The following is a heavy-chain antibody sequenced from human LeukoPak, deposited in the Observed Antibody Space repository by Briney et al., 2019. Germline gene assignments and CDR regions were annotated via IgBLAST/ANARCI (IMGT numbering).Heavy chain of an antibody. Sequence: GGSMRLACAAYAFTFDDYGMSWVRQAPGKGLEWVSGINWNGGSTGYADSEKDRFSIARANAKNSPYLQLNTLSAEDTALYYRARDIYYDSSGYPHPPWDSWGEKTLVTVSS. CDR3: ARDIYYDSSGYPHPPWDS. CDR2: INWNGGST. D-gene: IGHD3-22*01. CDR1: AFTFDDYG. J-gene: IGHJ4*02. V-gene: IGHV3-20*04.